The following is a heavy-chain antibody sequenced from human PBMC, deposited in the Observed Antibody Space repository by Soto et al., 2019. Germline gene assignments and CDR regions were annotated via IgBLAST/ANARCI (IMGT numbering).Heavy chain of an antibody. D-gene: IGHD3-10*01. CDR1: GGSISSYY. J-gene: IGHJ5*02. CDR2: LYYSGST. Sequence: QVQLQESGPGLVKPSETLSLTCTVSGGSISSYYWSWIRQPPGKGLEWIGYLYYSGSTNYNPSLKSRVTISVDTSKNQFSLKLSSVTAADTAVYYCARLLWSRGDWFDPWGQGTLVTVSS. CDR3: ARLLWSRGDWFDP. V-gene: IGHV4-59*08.